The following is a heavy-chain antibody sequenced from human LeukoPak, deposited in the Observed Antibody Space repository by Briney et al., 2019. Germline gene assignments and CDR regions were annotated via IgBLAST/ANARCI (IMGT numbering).Heavy chain of an antibody. Sequence: ASVTVSCKASGYTFTSYGISWVRQAPGQGLEWMGWISAYNGNTNYAQKLQGRVTMTTDTSTSTAYMELRSLRSDDTAVYYCAREYCSGGSCFDPWGQGTLVAVSS. J-gene: IGHJ5*02. CDR2: ISAYNGNT. D-gene: IGHD2-15*01. CDR3: AREYCSGGSCFDP. V-gene: IGHV1-18*01. CDR1: GYTFTSYG.